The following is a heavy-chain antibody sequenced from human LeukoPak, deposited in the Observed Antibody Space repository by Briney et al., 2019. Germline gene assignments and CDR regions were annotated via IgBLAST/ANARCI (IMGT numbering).Heavy chain of an antibody. CDR3: ARDPEGTYYYGSGSRTYYYYMDV. CDR1: GFTFSSYE. Sequence: GGSLRLSCAASGFTFSSYEMNWVRQAPGKGLEWVSYISSSGSTIYYADSVKGRFTISRDNAKNSLYLQMNSLRAEDTAVYYCARDPEGTYYYGSGSRTYYYYMDVWGKGTTVTISS. CDR2: ISSSGSTI. J-gene: IGHJ6*03. V-gene: IGHV3-48*03. D-gene: IGHD3-10*01.